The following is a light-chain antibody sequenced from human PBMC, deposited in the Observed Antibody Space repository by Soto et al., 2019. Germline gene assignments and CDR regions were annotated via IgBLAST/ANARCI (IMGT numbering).Light chain of an antibody. V-gene: IGLV2-14*01. CDR1: SSDIGDYNY. CDR2: EVT. Sequence: QSVLTQPASVSGSPGQSITISCTGTSSDIGDYNYVSWYQHHPGKAPKLMIYEVTHRPSGISNRFSASKSGNTASLTISGLQAEDEADYYCSSYTATRTLVFGGGTKVTVL. CDR3: SSYTATRTLV. J-gene: IGLJ2*01.